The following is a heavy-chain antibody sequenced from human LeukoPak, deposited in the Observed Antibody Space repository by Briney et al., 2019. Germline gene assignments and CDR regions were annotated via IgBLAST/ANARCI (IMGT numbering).Heavy chain of an antibody. CDR1: GFTFSNYA. J-gene: IGHJ4*02. Sequence: PGGSLRLSCAASGFTFSNYAMTWVRQAPGKGLEWVSGISGSGLSTYYAASVKGRFTISRDNSKNTLYLQMDSLRAEDTAVYYCANGDPRFLEWFDFDYWGQGTLVTVSS. D-gene: IGHD3-3*01. V-gene: IGHV3-23*01. CDR2: ISGSGLST. CDR3: ANGDPRFLEWFDFDY.